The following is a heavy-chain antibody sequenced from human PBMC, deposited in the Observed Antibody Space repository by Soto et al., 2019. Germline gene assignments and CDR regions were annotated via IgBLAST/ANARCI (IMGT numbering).Heavy chain of an antibody. J-gene: IGHJ6*02. Sequence: PGGSLRLSCAASGFTFSSYAMSWVRQALGKGLEWVSSISSSSSYIYYADSVKGRFTISRDNAKNSLYLQMNSLRAEDTAVYYCARVVDYYDPYYYYGMDVWGQGTTVTVSS. CDR2: ISSSSSYI. D-gene: IGHD3-22*01. CDR1: GFTFSSYA. CDR3: ARVVDYYDPYYYYGMDV. V-gene: IGHV3-21*01.